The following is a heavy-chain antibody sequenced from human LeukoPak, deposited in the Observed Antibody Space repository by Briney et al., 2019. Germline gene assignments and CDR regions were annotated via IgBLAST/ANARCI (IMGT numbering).Heavy chain of an antibody. D-gene: IGHD4-23*01. Sequence: GGSLRLSCAASGFTFGSYAMSWVRQAPGKGLEWVSGISGSGGSTYYADSVKGRFTISRDNSKNTLYLQMNSLRVEDTAIYYCARDGAKHGGTTYFFDYWGQGTLATVSS. CDR1: GFTFGSYA. V-gene: IGHV3-23*01. J-gene: IGHJ4*02. CDR2: ISGSGGST. CDR3: ARDGAKHGGTTYFFDY.